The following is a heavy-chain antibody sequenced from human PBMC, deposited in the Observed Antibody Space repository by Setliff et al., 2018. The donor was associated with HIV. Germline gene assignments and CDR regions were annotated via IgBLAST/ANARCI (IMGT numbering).Heavy chain of an antibody. J-gene: IGHJ4*02. V-gene: IGHV1-2*02. Sequence: SVKVSCKSSGYTFTGSFMHWVRQTPGQGLEWMGWINCNSGGTYYAQNSQGRVTMTRDTSINTAYMELSRLRSYDTAVYYCARDDHGDPFDYWGQGTLVTVSS. D-gene: IGHD4-17*01. CDR2: INCNSGGT. CDR1: GYTFTGSF. CDR3: ARDDHGDPFDY.